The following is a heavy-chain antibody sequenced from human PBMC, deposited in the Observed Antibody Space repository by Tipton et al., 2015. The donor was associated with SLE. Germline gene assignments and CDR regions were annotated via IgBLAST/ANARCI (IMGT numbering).Heavy chain of an antibody. CDR2: ITPSGST. J-gene: IGHJ4*02. CDR3: AREDVGYCNGGSCPYYIDY. Sequence: GLVKPSETLSLTCAVYGGSFNGYYWSWIRQPPGKGLEWIGEITPSGSTNCNPSLKSRVTLTVDTSKSQFSLDLTSVTAADTAVYYCAREDVGYCNGGSCPYYIDYWGQGTLVTVSS. CDR1: GGSFNGYY. D-gene: IGHD2-15*01. V-gene: IGHV4-34*01.